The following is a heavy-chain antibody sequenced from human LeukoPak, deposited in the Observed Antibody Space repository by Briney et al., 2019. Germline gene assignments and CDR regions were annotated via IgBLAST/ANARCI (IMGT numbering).Heavy chain of an antibody. CDR3: AKDTSRFLEWLAHYGMDV. V-gene: IGHV3-9*01. CDR1: GFTFDDYA. CDR2: ISWNSGSI. Sequence: GGSLRLSCAASGFTFDDYAMHWVRQAPGKGLEWVSGISWNSGSIGYADSVKGRFTISRDNAKNPLYLQMNSLRAEDTALYYCAKDTSRFLEWLAHYGMDVWGQGTTVTVS. D-gene: IGHD3-3*01. J-gene: IGHJ6*02.